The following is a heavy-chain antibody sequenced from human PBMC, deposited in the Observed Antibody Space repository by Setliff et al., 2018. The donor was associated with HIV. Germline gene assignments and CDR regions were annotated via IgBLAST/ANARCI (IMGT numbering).Heavy chain of an antibody. CDR3: ARSLWFGGYFQH. CDR1: GYTFTGYY. V-gene: IGHV1-2*02. CDR2: INPNSGGT. D-gene: IGHD3-10*01. Sequence: GASVKVSCKASGYTFTGYYMNWVRQAPGQGLEWMGWINPNSGGTNYAQRFQGRVTMTRDTSISTAYMELSRLRSDDTAVYYCARSLWFGGYFQHWGQGTLVTVSS. J-gene: IGHJ1*01.